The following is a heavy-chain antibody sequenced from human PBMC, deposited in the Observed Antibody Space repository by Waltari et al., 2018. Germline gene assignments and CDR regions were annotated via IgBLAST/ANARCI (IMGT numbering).Heavy chain of an antibody. J-gene: IGHJ4*02. D-gene: IGHD3-22*01. Sequence: EVQLVESGGGLVKPGGSLRLSCAASGFTFSSYSMTWVRQAPGKGLEWVSSISSSSSYIYYADSVKGRFTISRDNAKNSLYLQMNSLRAEDTAVYYCARSGYSSGYYHYWGQGTLVTVSS. CDR2: ISSSSSYI. V-gene: IGHV3-21*01. CDR3: ARSGYSSGYYHY. CDR1: GFTFSSYS.